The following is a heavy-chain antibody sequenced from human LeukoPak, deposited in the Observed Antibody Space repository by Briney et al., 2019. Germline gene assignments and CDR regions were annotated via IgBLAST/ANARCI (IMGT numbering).Heavy chain of an antibody. D-gene: IGHD3-22*01. V-gene: IGHV3-74*01. J-gene: IGHJ5*02. CDR3: ARVLSGSWDWFDP. CDR2: INPNGGTT. Sequence: GESLRLSCAASGFTFSGYWIHWVRQAPGKGLEWVSRINPNGGTTTYADSVKGRFTISRDNAKNTVYLQMNSLRAEDTAVYYCARVLSGSWDWFDPWGQGTLVTVSS. CDR1: GFTFSGYW.